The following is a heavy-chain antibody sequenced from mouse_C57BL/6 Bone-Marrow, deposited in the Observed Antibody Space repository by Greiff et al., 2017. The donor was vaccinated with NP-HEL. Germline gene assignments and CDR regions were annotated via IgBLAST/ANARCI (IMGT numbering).Heavy chain of an antibody. Sequence: EVQLQQSGPELVKPGASVKISCKASGYSFTGYYMNWVKQSPEKSLEWIGEINPSTGGTTYNQKFKAKATLTVDKSSSTAYMQLKSLTSEDSAVYYCGREGPFIAYWGQGTLVTVSA. CDR2: INPSTGGT. J-gene: IGHJ3*01. CDR3: GREGPFIAY. V-gene: IGHV1-42*01. CDR1: GYSFTGYY.